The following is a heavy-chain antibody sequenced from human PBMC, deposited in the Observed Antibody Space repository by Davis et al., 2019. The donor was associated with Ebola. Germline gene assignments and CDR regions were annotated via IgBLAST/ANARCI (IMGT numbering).Heavy chain of an antibody. D-gene: IGHD3-22*01. Sequence: PGGSLRLSCAASGFTFSSYAMSWVRQAPGKGLEWVSYISSSNIYTNYADSVKGRFTISRDNAKNSLYLQMTSLRAEDTAVYYCARVYYYDSSLDYWGQGTLVTVSS. CDR2: ISSSNIYT. CDR1: GFTFSSYA. J-gene: IGHJ4*02. CDR3: ARVYYYDSSLDY. V-gene: IGHV3-21*05.